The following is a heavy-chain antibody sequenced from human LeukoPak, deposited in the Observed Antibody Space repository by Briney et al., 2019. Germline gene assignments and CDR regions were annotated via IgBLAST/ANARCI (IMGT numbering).Heavy chain of an antibody. CDR3: ARVYSGNYCDY. Sequence: SETLSLTCTVSGGSISSSSYYWGWLRQPPGKGVELIGSIYYSGSTYYNPSLKSRVTISVDTSKNQFSLKVSSVTAADTAVYYCARVYSGNYCDYWGQGTLVTVSS. CDR1: GGSISSSSYY. D-gene: IGHD1-26*01. J-gene: IGHJ4*02. CDR2: IYYSGST. V-gene: IGHV4-39*07.